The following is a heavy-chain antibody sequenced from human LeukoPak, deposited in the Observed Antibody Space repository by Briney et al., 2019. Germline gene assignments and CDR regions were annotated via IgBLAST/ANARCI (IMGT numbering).Heavy chain of an antibody. CDR1: GGSMRSSY. J-gene: IGHJ4*02. D-gene: IGHD3-9*01. CDR3: ARGDFDSSGGNYYDF. V-gene: IGHV4-59*01. CDR2: TYYSGTT. Sequence: NPSETLSLTCTVSGGSMRSSYWNWIRQPPGKGLEWIGYTYYSGTTKYNPSLKGRVTISVDTTKNQFSLKLTSVTTADTAVYYCARGDFDSSGGNYYDFWGQGTLVTVSS.